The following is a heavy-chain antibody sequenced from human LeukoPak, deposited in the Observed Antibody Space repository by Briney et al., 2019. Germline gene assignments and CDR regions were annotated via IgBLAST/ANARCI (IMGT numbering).Heavy chain of an antibody. CDR2: IYPGDSDT. V-gene: IGHV5-51*01. Sequence: GESLKICCKASGYSFTSYWIGWVRQMPGKDLEWMGIIYPGDSDTRYSPSFQGQVTISADKSISTAYLQWSSLKASDTAMYYCARRAAASGASYWFDPWGQGTLVTVSS. CDR3: ARRAAASGASYWFDP. CDR1: GYSFTSYW. D-gene: IGHD2-2*01. J-gene: IGHJ5*02.